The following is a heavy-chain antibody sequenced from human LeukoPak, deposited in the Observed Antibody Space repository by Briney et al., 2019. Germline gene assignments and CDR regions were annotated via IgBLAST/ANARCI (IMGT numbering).Heavy chain of an antibody. V-gene: IGHV4-4*07. Sequence: SETLSLTCTVSGGSISNFYWSWIRQPAGQALEWIGRIYTSGSTNYNPSLKSRVTMSVDTSKNQFPLKLSSVTAADTAVYYCARETTGAGTARPFDYWGQGTLVTVSS. CDR3: ARETTGAGTARPFDY. D-gene: IGHD6-13*01. CDR2: IYTSGST. CDR1: GGSISNFY. J-gene: IGHJ4*02.